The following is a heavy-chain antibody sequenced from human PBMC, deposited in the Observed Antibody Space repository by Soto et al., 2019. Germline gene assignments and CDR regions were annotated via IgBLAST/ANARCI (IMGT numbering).Heavy chain of an antibody. J-gene: IGHJ4*03. V-gene: IGHV5-51*01. Sequence: PGESLKIYCKASGYTFTNYWIGWVRQLPGAGLELMVMIYPSDSETRYSPSFRGHVTISVDKSISTAYLQWSSLKASDTANYFCARHYLIISPIFALHXWGQGTMLTVSX. D-gene: IGHD2-21*01. CDR3: ARHYLIISPIFALHX. CDR2: IYPSDSET. CDR1: GYTFTNYW.